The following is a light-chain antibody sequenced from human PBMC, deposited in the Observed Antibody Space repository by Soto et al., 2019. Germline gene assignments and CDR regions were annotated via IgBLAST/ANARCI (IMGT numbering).Light chain of an antibody. V-gene: IGKV3-20*01. CDR1: QIISTNY. CDR3: QHNGRS. Sequence: EVVLTQSPDTLSLSLGDRATLSCRASQIISTNYLAWYQQRPGQTPRLLIYGTSNRATGVPDRFSGSGSGTDFSLTISSLEPEDFAVYYCQHNGRSFGQGTRLEIK. CDR2: GTS. J-gene: IGKJ5*01.